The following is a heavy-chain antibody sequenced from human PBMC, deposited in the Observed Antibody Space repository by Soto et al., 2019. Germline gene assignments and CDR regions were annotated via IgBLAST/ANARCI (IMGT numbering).Heavy chain of an antibody. CDR2: ISYDGGKP. J-gene: IGHJ4*02. CDR1: GFTFSSYA. V-gene: IGHV3-30*18. D-gene: IGHD3-9*01. Sequence: GGSLRLSCAASGFTFSSYAMHWVRQAPGKGLEWVSFISYDGGKPYYADTVKGRFTISRDNSKNTVYLQMNSLRPEDTALYYCAKGGYYDMLTGIGPFDYWGQGTLVTVSS. CDR3: AKGGYYDMLTGIGPFDY.